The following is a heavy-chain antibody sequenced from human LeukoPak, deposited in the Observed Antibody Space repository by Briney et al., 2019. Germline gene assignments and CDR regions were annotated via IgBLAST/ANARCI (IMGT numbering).Heavy chain of an antibody. V-gene: IGHV1-8*01. CDR1: GYTFTSYD. Sequence: ASVKVSCKASGYTFTSYDINWVRQATGQGLEWMGWMNPNSGNTGYAQKFQGRVTMTRNTSISTAYMELSSLRSEDTAVYYCARGTVNYCSGGSCYLYYFDYWGQGTLVTVSS. CDR3: ARGTVNYCSGGSCYLYYFDY. D-gene: IGHD2-15*01. CDR2: MNPNSGNT. J-gene: IGHJ4*02.